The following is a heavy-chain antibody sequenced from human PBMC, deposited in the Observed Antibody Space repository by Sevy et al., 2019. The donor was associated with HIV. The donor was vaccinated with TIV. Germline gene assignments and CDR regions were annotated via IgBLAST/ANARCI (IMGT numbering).Heavy chain of an antibody. V-gene: IGHV3-33*01. J-gene: IGHJ4*02. Sequence: GGSLRLSCAATGFTFSNYAMHWVRQAPGKGMEWVAIIWSDGAYQYHGDSVKGRFTISRDNSKNTLYLQMNNVRVEDTAVYYCARAGSYYDNAAYYALDSWGQGTLVTVSS. CDR2: IWSDGAYQ. D-gene: IGHD3-22*01. CDR3: ARAGSYYDNAAYYALDS. CDR1: GFTFSNYA.